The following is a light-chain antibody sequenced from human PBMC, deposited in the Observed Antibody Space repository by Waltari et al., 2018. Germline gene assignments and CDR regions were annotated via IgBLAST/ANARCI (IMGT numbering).Light chain of an antibody. Sequence: QSALTQPASVSGSPGQSITIPCTGPSLDVGGYHYVSWYQQHPGKAPKLIIYDVSNRPSGVSNRFSGSRSGNTASLTISGLQTEDEADYYCISYTSSSTWVFGGGTKLTVL. V-gene: IGLV2-14*03. CDR1: SLDVGGYHY. J-gene: IGLJ3*02. CDR3: ISYTSSSTWV. CDR2: DVS.